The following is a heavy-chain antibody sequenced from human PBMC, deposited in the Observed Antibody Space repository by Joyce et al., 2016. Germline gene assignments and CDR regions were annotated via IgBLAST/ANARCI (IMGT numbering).Heavy chain of an antibody. CDR1: GGSFSGYY. V-gene: IGHV4-34*01. D-gene: IGHD3-16*01. Sequence: QIQLQQWGAGLLKPSETLSLTCAVHGGSFSGYYWSWIRQPPGKGPEWIGEIHESGDTNYNPSLKNRITMSVDVSKKQVSVRLGSVTAADTGVYYCARSLRLFGDLVRFDPWGQGTLVTVSS. J-gene: IGHJ5*02. CDR2: IHESGDT. CDR3: ARSLRLFGDLVRFDP.